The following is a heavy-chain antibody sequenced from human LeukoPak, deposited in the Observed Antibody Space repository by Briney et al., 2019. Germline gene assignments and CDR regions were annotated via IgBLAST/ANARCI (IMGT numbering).Heavy chain of an antibody. Sequence: GGSLRLSCAASGFTFSDYYMSWIRQAPGKGLEWVSYISSSGSTIYYADSVKGRFTISRDNAENSLFLQMNSLRPEDTAVYYCASEVRAAFDPWGQGTLVTVSS. CDR1: GFTFSDYY. CDR2: ISSSGSTI. CDR3: ASEVRAAFDP. D-gene: IGHD2-15*01. V-gene: IGHV3-11*04. J-gene: IGHJ5*02.